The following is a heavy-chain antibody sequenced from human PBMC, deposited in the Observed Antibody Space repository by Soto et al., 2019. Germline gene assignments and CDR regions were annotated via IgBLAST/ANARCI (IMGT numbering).Heavy chain of an antibody. CDR2: IYHSGST. D-gene: IGHD3-10*01. Sequence: SETLSLTCAVSGGSISSGGYSWSWIRQPPGKGLEWIGYIYHSGSTYYNPSLKSRVTISVDRSKNQFSLKLSSVTAADTAVYYCARGGRLLWFGEFISWFDPWGQGTLVTVSS. J-gene: IGHJ5*02. CDR1: GGSISSGGYS. CDR3: ARGGRLLWFGEFISWFDP. V-gene: IGHV4-30-2*01.